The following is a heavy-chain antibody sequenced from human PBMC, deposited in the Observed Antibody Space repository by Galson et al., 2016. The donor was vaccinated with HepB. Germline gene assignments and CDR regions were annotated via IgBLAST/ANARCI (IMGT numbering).Heavy chain of an antibody. CDR1: GGAFSTYA. J-gene: IGHJ4*01. D-gene: IGHD6-19*01. CDR3: ARAPSQKMYESSGHFVY. Sequence: SVKVSCKVSGGAFSTYALSWLRQAPGQGPEWMGGIIPKFGTPNYAQKFQGRVTMTADESTTTAYIDLTSLRSEDTAVYYCARAPSQKMYESSGHFVYWGQGTLVTVSS. V-gene: IGHV1-69*13. CDR2: IIPKFGTP.